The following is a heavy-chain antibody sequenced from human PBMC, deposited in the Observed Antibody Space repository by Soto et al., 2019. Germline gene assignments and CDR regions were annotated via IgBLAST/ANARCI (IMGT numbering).Heavy chain of an antibody. V-gene: IGHV4-39*01. CDR2: IYSSGIT. D-gene: IGHD6-13*01. J-gene: IGHJ5*01. Sequence: QLQLQESGPGLVKPSETLSLTCTVSGGSISSSNYYWGWIRQPPGKGLEWIGNIYSSGITYYNPSLKTRVTISVDTSKNQFSLKLSSVTAADTAVYYCARRHSSTLFDCWGQGTLVTVSS. CDR3: ARRHSSTLFDC. CDR1: GGSISSSNYY.